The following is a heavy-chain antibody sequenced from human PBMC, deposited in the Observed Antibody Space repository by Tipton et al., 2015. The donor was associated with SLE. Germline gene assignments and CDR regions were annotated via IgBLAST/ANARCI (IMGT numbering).Heavy chain of an antibody. J-gene: IGHJ3*02. CDR1: GGSISSHY. V-gene: IGHV4-59*11. Sequence: TLSLTCTVSGGSISSHYWSWIRQPPGKGLEWIGYIYYSGSTNYNPSLKSRVTISVDTSKNQFSLKLSSVTAADTAVYYCAREWAHDAFDIWGQGTMVTVSS. CDR2: IYYSGST. CDR3: AREWAHDAFDI.